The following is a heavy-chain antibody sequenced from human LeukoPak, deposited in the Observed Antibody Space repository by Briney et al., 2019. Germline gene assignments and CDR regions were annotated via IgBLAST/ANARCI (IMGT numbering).Heavy chain of an antibody. CDR3: AREVGSGFDY. D-gene: IGHD6-19*01. CDR1: SITFTKAW. CDR2: IVSETVGGRT. V-gene: IGHV3-15*07. Sequence: GGSLRLSCAASSITFTKAWMNWVRQAPGKGLEWVARIVSETVGGRTDYAASVKGRFTISRDDSKSTLFLQMSSLKIEDTAVYYCAREVGSGFDYWGQGTLVTVSS. J-gene: IGHJ4*02.